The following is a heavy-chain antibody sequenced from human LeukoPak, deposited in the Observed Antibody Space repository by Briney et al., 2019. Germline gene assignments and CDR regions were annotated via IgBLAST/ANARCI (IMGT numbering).Heavy chain of an antibody. J-gene: IGHJ3*01. CDR2: MDPKHTVT. Sequence: GASVKVSCKASGYTFTDYWLHWVRQAPGQGREWMGWMDPKHTVTNYAQKFRGRVTMTSDTSITTHYMELSTLTSDDTAVYYCARGGPYHAFDFWVQGTVVTVSS. D-gene: IGHD3-16*01. CDR1: GYTFTDYW. CDR3: ARGGPYHAFDF. V-gene: IGHV1-2*02.